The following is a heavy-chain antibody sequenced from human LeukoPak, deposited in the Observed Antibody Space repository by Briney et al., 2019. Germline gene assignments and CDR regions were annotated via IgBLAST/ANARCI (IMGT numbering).Heavy chain of an antibody. D-gene: IGHD5-18*01. J-gene: IGHJ4*02. CDR2: IYSGGST. Sequence: PGGSLRLSCAASGFTVSSNYMSWVRQAPGKGLEWVSVIYSGGSTYYADSAKGRFSISRDNSKNTLYLQMNSLRPEDTAVYFCAKAVVGYTYAFDSWGQGTLVTVSS. V-gene: IGHV3-66*02. CDR3: AKAVVGYTYAFDS. CDR1: GFTVSSNY.